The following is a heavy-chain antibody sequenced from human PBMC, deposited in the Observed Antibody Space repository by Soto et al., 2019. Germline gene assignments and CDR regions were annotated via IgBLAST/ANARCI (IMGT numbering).Heavy chain of an antibody. CDR1: GFTFSSYG. CDR3: AREGRSLSRYSGYAKPETNFDY. J-gene: IGHJ4*02. V-gene: IGHV3-33*01. D-gene: IGHD5-12*01. Sequence: GGSLRLSCAASGFTFSSYGMHWVRQAPGKGLEWVAVIWYDGSNKYYADSVKGRFTISRDNSKNTLYLQMNSLRAEDTAVYYCAREGRSLSRYSGYAKPETNFDYWGQGTLVTVSS. CDR2: IWYDGSNK.